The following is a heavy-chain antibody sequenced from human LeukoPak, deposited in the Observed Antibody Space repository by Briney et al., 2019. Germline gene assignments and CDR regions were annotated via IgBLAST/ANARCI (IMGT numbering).Heavy chain of an antibody. CDR2: IYYSGTT. V-gene: IGHV4-59*02. Sequence: SETLSLTCTVSGGSVSSNYWSWIRQPPGKGLEWIGYIYYSGTTTYNPSLEGRVTMSFDTSKIRFSLRLSSVTAADTAVYYCARIQSSSSPFDYWGQGTLVTASS. D-gene: IGHD2-2*01. CDR1: GGSVSSNY. CDR3: ARIQSSSSPFDY. J-gene: IGHJ4*02.